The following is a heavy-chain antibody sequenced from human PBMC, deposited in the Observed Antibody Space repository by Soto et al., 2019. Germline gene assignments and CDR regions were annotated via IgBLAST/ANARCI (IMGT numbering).Heavy chain of an antibody. CDR2: TIPMFGTT. Sequence: SVKVSCKASGGTFSNFAITWVRQAPGQGLEWMGGTIPMFGTTNYAQKFQGRVTITADESTSTAYMELRSLRSEDTAVYYCALGSGTTPTEIYFDYWGREPWSPSPQ. J-gene: IGHJ4*02. CDR1: GGTFSNFA. D-gene: IGHD1-1*01. CDR3: ALGSGTTPTEIYFDY. V-gene: IGHV1-69*13.